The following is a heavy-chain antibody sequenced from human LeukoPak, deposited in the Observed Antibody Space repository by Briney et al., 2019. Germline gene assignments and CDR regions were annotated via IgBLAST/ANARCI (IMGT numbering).Heavy chain of an antibody. CDR2: ISSTGGTI. V-gene: IGHV3-11*04. Sequence: GGSLRLSCAASGFIFNDYYMSWIRQPPGTGLEWASYISSTGGTIYYADSVKGRFTISRDNAKNSLYLQMNSLRAEDTAVYYCARAKYDSRGYYSYYFDYWGQGTLVTVSS. D-gene: IGHD3-22*01. CDR1: GFIFNDYY. J-gene: IGHJ4*02. CDR3: ARAKYDSRGYYSYYFDY.